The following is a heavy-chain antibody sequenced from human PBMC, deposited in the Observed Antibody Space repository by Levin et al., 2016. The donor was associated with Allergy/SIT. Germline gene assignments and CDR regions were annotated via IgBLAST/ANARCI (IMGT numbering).Heavy chain of an antibody. CDR2: INPSGGST. J-gene: IGHJ4*02. Sequence: WVRQAPGQGLEWMGIINPSGGSTSYAQKFQGRVTMTRDTSTSTVYMELSSLRSEDTAVYYCARDSSSWYPRDRPFDYWGQGTLVTVSS. D-gene: IGHD6-13*01. CDR3: ARDSSSWYPRDRPFDY. V-gene: IGHV1-46*01.